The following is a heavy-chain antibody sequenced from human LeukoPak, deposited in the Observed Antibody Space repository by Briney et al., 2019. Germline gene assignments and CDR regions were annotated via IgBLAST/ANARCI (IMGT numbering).Heavy chain of an antibody. CDR1: GGSISSSSYY. J-gene: IGHJ4*02. CDR3: ARPGIVGSKVDY. V-gene: IGHV4-39*01. D-gene: IGHD1-26*01. Sequence: PSETLPLTCTVSGGSISSSSYYWGWIRQPPGKGLEWIGSIYYSGSTYYNPSLKSRVTISVDTSKNQFSLKLSSVTAADTAVYYCARPGIVGSKVDYWGQGTLVTVSS. CDR2: IYYSGST.